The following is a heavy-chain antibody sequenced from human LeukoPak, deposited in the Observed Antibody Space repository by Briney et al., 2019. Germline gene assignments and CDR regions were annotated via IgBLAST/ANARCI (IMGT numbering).Heavy chain of an antibody. V-gene: IGHV3-74*01. CDR2: ISRDGSST. D-gene: IGHD3-3*01. CDR3: AREFEVGMACDI. CDR1: GFTFSNYW. Sequence: GGSLRLSCAASGFTFSNYWFHWVRQAPGKGLVWVSRISRDGSSTSYADSVKGRFTISRDNAKNTLYLQMNSLGAEDTAVYYCAREFEVGMACDIWGQGTMVTVSS. J-gene: IGHJ3*02.